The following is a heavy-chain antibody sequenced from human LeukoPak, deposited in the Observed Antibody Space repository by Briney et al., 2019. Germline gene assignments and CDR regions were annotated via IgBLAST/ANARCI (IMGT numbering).Heavy chain of an antibody. Sequence: SETLSLTCAVYGGSFSGYYWSWIRQPPAKGLEWIGEINHSGSTNYNPSLKSRVTISVDTSKNQFSLKLSSVAAADTAVYYCARGLGFRYSYYYYGMDVWGQGTTVTVSS. J-gene: IGHJ6*02. V-gene: IGHV4-34*01. D-gene: IGHD4-11*01. CDR1: GGSFSGYY. CDR3: ARGLGFRYSYYYYGMDV. CDR2: INHSGST.